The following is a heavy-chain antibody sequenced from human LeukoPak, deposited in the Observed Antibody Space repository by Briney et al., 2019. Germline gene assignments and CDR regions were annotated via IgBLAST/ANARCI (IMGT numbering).Heavy chain of an antibody. CDR3: AVGAGLVVINY. D-gene: IGHD3-22*01. Sequence: SVTLSLTCTVSGGSISSYYWSWIRQPPGKGLEWIGYIYYSGSTNYNPSLKSRVTISVDTSKNQFSLKLSSVTAADTAVYYCAVGAGLVVINYWGQGTLVTVSS. CDR1: GGSISSYY. V-gene: IGHV4-59*01. CDR2: IYYSGST. J-gene: IGHJ4*02.